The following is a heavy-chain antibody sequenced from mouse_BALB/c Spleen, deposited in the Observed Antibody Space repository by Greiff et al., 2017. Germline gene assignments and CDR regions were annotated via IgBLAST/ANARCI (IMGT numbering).Heavy chain of an antibody. CDR2: IKPSTGYT. CDR3: ASRYDYNSGAGFAY. J-gene: IGHJ3*01. CDR1: GYTFTSYW. D-gene: IGHD2-4*01. V-gene: IGHV1-7*01. Sequence: VQLQQSGAELAKPGASVKMSCKASGYTFTSYWMHWVKQRPGQGLEWIGYIKPSTGYTEYNQKFKDKATLTADKSSSTAYMQLSSTTSEDSEVYYYASRYDYNSGAGFAYWGQGTLVTVSA.